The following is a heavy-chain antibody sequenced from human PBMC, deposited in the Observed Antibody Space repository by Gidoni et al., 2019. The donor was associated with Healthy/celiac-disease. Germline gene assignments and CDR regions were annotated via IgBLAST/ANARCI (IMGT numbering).Heavy chain of an antibody. CDR3: ARTPYDFWSGYYDYYYYMDV. J-gene: IGHJ6*03. CDR1: GGSISSYY. CDR2: IYYSGST. D-gene: IGHD3-3*01. Sequence: ETLSLTCTVSGGSISSYYWSWIRQPPGKGLEWIGYIYYSGSTNYNTSLKSRVTISVDTSKNQFSLKLSSVTAADTAVYYCARTPYDFWSGYYDYYYYMDVWGKGTTVTVSS. V-gene: IGHV4-59*01.